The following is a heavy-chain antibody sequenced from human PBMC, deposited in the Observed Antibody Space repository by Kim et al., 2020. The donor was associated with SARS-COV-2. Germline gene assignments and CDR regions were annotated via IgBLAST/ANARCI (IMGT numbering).Heavy chain of an antibody. V-gene: IGHV3-30*18. CDR1: GLTFRNYG. CDR2: ISYDGTIQ. D-gene: IGHD2-2*01. J-gene: IGHJ5*02. CDR3: AKGPIAVVPGGKMWLDP. Sequence: GGSLRLSCAASGLTFRNYGMHWVRQAPGKGLEWVADISYDGTIQYYGDSVEGRFTISRDNSKNTLYLQMNSLRVEDTAVYYCAKGPIAVVPGGKMWLDPWGQGTLVTVSP.